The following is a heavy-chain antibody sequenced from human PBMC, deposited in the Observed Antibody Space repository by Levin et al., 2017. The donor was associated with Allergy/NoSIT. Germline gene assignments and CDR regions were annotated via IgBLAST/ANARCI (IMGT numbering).Heavy chain of an antibody. CDR3: ARGAWEQWLLY. CDR1: GYTFISYD. V-gene: IGHV1-8*01. Sequence: PGESLKISCQASGYTFISYDINWVRQATGQGLEWMGWMNPRSGNTGYAPKFQGRVTMTRNTSISTAYMELSSLRSEDTAVYFCARGAWEQWLLYWGQGTLVTVSS. D-gene: IGHD6-19*01. CDR2: MNPRSGNT. J-gene: IGHJ4*02.